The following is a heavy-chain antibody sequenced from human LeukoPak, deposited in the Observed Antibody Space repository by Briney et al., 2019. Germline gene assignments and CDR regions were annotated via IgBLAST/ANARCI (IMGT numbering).Heavy chain of an antibody. V-gene: IGHV3-49*04. CDR1: GFTFGDHA. Sequence: GGSLRLSCIGSGFTFGDHAMSWVRQAPGKGLEWVGFIRSKAYRGTTEYAASVKGRFTISRDDSASIAYLQMNSLRTDDTAVYYCARGPTQLWIRNAMDVWGQGTTVTVSS. D-gene: IGHD1-1*01. CDR3: ARGPTQLWIRNAMDV. J-gene: IGHJ6*02. CDR2: IRSKAYRGTT.